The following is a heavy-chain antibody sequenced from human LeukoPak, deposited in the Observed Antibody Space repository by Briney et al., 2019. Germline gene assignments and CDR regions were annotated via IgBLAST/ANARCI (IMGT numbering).Heavy chain of an antibody. Sequence: GGSLRLSCAASGFTFSSNYMSWVRQAPGKGLEWVSVIYSGGSTYYADSVKGRFTISRDNSKNTLYLQMNSLRAVDTAVYYCARAGDGYRYEIDYWGQGTLVTVSS. CDR2: IYSGGST. D-gene: IGHD5-18*01. CDR1: GFTFSSNY. CDR3: ARAGDGYRYEIDY. J-gene: IGHJ4*02. V-gene: IGHV3-53*01.